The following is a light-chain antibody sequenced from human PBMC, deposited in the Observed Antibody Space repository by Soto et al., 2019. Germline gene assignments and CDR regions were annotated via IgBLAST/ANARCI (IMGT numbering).Light chain of an antibody. V-gene: IGLV2-14*01. CDR3: SSYTSSSTLYV. CDR1: RSDVGGYNY. Sequence: QSVLTQLASVSGCRGQSITISCTGTRSDVGGYNYVSWYHQHPGKAPKLMIYEVSNRPSGLSNRCSASKSGKTASLTISGLQAEEEADYYCSSYTSSSTLYVFGTGPKVTV. J-gene: IGLJ1*01. CDR2: EVS.